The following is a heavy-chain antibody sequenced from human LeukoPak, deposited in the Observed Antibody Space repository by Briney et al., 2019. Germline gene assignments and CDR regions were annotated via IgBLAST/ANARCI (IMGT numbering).Heavy chain of an antibody. CDR1: GFTFSSYA. CDR2: ISGSGGST. V-gene: IGHV3-23*01. J-gene: IGHJ4*02. D-gene: IGHD6-13*01. Sequence: PGGSLRLSCAASGFTFSSYAMSWVRQAPGKGLEWVSAISGSGGSTYYADSVKGRFTISRDNSKNTLYLQMNSLRAEDTAVYYCARGTTRPGIATQSDYWGQGTLVTVSS. CDR3: ARGTTRPGIATQSDY.